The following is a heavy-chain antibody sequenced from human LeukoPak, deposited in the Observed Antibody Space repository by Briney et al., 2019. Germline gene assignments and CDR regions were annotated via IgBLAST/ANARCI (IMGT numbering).Heavy chain of an antibody. CDR3: ARLVGEYWYFDL. D-gene: IGHD6-6*01. CDR1: GDSISSSNYY. Sequence: SETLSLTCTVPGDSISSSNYYWVWIRQPPGKGLEWIGTIYYSGDTYYNPSLKSRVTISVDTSKKQFSLKLTSVTAADTAVYYCARLVGEYWYFDLWGRGTLVTVSS. CDR2: IYYSGDT. V-gene: IGHV4-39*01. J-gene: IGHJ2*01.